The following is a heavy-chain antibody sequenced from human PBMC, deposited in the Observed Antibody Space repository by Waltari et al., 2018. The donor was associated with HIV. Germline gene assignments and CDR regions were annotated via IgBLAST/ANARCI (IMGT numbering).Heavy chain of an antibody. CDR1: GSTLSALS. CDR2: FDPEQGKT. D-gene: IGHD2-15*01. Sequence: QVPLVQSGAEVKKPGASVNVSCKVSGSTLSALSIHWMPQAPGQGLEWMGGFDPEQGKTIYAQNFQGRVTMTEDAATDTAYMELSSLRSEDTAVYYCTTEGLYCSGGTCYSRFDPWGQGTLVTVSS. J-gene: IGHJ5*02. V-gene: IGHV1-24*01. CDR3: TTEGLYCSGGTCYSRFDP.